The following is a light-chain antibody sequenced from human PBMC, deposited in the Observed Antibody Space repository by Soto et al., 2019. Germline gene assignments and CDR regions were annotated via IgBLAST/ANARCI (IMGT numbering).Light chain of an antibody. CDR1: SSDVGGYNH. J-gene: IGLJ3*02. Sequence: QSALTQPASVSGSPGQSITISCTGTSSDVGGYNHVSWYQQHPGKAPKLMIYEVSNRPSGVSIRFSGSKSGNTASLTISGVQAEDEADYYCCSYTSSTTWVFGGGTKVTVL. V-gene: IGLV2-14*01. CDR3: CSYTSSTTWV. CDR2: EVS.